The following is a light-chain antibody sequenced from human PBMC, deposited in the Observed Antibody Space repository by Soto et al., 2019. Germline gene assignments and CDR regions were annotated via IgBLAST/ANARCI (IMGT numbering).Light chain of an antibody. J-gene: IGKJ4*02. CDR2: DAS. Sequence: DIQMTQSPSTLSASVGDRVSITCRASQSVGNSLAWYQQRPGKAPKLLIFDASTLESGVPSKFSGSGSDTEFTSTISSLQPDDSAIYSCQKYNTSGLTFGGGTKVEIK. V-gene: IGKV1-5*01. CDR1: QSVGNS. CDR3: QKYNTSGLT.